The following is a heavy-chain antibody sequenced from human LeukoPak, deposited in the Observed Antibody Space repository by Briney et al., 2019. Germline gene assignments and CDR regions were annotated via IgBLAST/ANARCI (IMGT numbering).Heavy chain of an antibody. CDR1: GGSFSGYY. V-gene: IGHV4-34*01. CDR2: INHSGST. J-gene: IGHJ4*02. Sequence: SETLSLTCAVYGGSFSGYYWSWIRQPPGKGLEWIGEINHSGSTNYNPSLKSRVTISVDTSKNQFPLKLSSVTAADTAVYYCARGRRRSDYWGQGTLVTVSS. CDR3: ARGRRRSDY.